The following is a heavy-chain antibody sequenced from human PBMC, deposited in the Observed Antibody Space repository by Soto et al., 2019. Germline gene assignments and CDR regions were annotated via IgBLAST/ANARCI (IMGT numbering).Heavy chain of an antibody. CDR1: GFTFSSYG. D-gene: IGHD2-15*01. Sequence: GGSLRLSCAASGFTFSSYGMHWVRQARGKGLEWVAVIWYDGSNTYYADSVKGRFTISRDNSNNTLYLQMNSLRAEDTAVYYCARVVRQSRYYYYFGMDVWGQGTTVTVSS. CDR2: IWYDGSNT. CDR3: ARVVRQSRYYYYFGMDV. J-gene: IGHJ6*02. V-gene: IGHV3-33*01.